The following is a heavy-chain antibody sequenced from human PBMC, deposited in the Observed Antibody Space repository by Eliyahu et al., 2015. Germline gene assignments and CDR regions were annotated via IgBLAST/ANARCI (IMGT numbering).Heavy chain of an antibody. CDR3: ARHGVMVAATGPFDY. V-gene: IGHV4-39*01. J-gene: IGHJ4*02. CDR2: MYHSGST. Sequence: QLQLQESGPGLVKPSETLSLTCTVXGGSISSSTYYWGWGRQPPGKGLEWIGSMYHSGSTLYNPSLKSRVTISVDMSKNQVSLKLSSVTAADTAVYYCARHGVMVAATGPFDYWGQGTLVTVSS. D-gene: IGHD2-15*01. CDR1: GGSISSSTYY.